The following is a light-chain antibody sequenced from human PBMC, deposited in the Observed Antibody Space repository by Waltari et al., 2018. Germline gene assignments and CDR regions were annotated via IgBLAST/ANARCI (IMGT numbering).Light chain of an antibody. Sequence: QSVLAQPPSASGTPGQRITIPCPGSNSNNGRNTVNWYQPFPGTAPRLLIYSNNQRPSGVPDRFSASKSGSSAALAIYGLHSEDEADYYCSTWDDRLTGVVFGGGTKVTVL. V-gene: IGLV1-44*01. CDR2: SNN. J-gene: IGLJ2*01. CDR1: NSNNGRNT. CDR3: STWDDRLTGVV.